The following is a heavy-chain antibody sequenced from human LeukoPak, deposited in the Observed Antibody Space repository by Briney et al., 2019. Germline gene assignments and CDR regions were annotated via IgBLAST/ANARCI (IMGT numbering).Heavy chain of an antibody. J-gene: IGHJ4*02. Sequence: SETLSLTCTVYGGSFSGYYWSWIRQPPGKGLEWIGEINHSGSTNYNPSLKSRVTISVDTSKNQFSLKLSSVTAADTAVYYRARGRTWGTKYYFDYWGQGTLVTVSS. V-gene: IGHV4-34*01. CDR2: INHSGST. CDR3: ARGRTWGTKYYFDY. D-gene: IGHD3-16*01. CDR1: GGSFSGYY.